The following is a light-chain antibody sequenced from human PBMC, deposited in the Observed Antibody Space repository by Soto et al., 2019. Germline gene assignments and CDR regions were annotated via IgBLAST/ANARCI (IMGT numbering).Light chain of an antibody. CDR2: GAS. J-gene: IGKJ5*01. CDR3: QQYNNLIT. V-gene: IGKV3-15*01. Sequence: EIVMTQSPATLSVSPGERATLSCRASQSVSSNLAWYQQKPGQAPRLLTYGASTRATGIPARFSGSGSGTEFTLTISSLQSEDFAVYYCQQYNNLITFGQGTQLEIK. CDR1: QSVSSN.